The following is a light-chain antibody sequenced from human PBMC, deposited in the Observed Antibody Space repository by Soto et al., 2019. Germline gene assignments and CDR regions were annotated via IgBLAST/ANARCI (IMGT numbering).Light chain of an antibody. CDR2: DAS. CDR1: QSVSSY. V-gene: IGKV3-11*01. J-gene: IGKJ1*01. Sequence: EIVLTQYPATLSLSPGERATLSCRASQSVSSYLAWYTQKPGQAPRLLIYDASNRATGIPARFSGSGSGTDFTLTISSLEPEDVAVDDGQQRSNWPRTFGQGTKVDIK. CDR3: QQRSNWPRT.